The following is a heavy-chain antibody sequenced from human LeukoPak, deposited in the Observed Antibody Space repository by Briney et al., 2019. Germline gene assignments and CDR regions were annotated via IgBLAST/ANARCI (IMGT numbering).Heavy chain of an antibody. CDR1: GGTFSSYA. CDR3: ARGRGYSGYGSY. Sequence: GPSVKLSCKASGGTFSSYAISWGRQAPGQGLEWMGGIIPIFGTANYAQKFQGRVTITADESTSTAYMELSSLRSEDTAVYYCARGRGYSGYGSYWGQGTLVTVSS. V-gene: IGHV1-69*13. J-gene: IGHJ4*02. D-gene: IGHD5-12*01. CDR2: IIPIFGTA.